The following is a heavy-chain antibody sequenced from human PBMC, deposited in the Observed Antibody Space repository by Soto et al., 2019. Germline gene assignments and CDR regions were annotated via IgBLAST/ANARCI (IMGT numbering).Heavy chain of an antibody. V-gene: IGHV1-69*12. Sequence: QVQLVQSGAEVKKPGSSVKFSCKASGGTFSTYVISWVRQAPGQGLEWMGGIIPVFATTNYAQKFQGRVTITADESTRTGYMELNSLRSEDTAVYYCARGRIAGAATDFYYYGMDVWGQGTSVTVSS. D-gene: IGHD1-26*01. CDR3: ARGRIAGAATDFYYYGMDV. J-gene: IGHJ6*02. CDR1: GGTFSTYV. CDR2: IIPVFATT.